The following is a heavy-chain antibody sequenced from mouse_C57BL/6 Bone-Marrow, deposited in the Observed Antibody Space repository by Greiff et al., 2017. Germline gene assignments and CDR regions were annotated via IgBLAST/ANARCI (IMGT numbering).Heavy chain of an antibody. CDR3: ARHEAWDAFFDY. CDR1: GYTFTSYW. Sequence: QVQLQQPGAELVMPGASVKLSCKASGYTFTSYWMHWVKQRSGQGLEWIGWFYPGSGSIKYNEKFKDKATLTADKSSSTVYMELSRLTSEDSAVYFCARHEAWDAFFDYWGQGTTLTVSS. CDR2: FYPGSGSI. D-gene: IGHD4-1*01. V-gene: IGHV1-62-2*01. J-gene: IGHJ2*01.